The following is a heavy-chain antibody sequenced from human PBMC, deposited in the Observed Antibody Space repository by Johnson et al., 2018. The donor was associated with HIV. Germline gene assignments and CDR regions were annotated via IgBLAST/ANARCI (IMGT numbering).Heavy chain of an antibody. Sequence: VQLVESGGGVVWPGGSLRLSCAASGFTFDDYGMNWVRQVPGKGLEWVSGINWNGGSTGYADSVMGGFTLSRDNSKNTLYLPMNSLRAEDTAVYYCARGLRRTTVGNDAFDIWGQGTMVTVSS. D-gene: IGHD4-23*01. V-gene: IGHV3-20*04. CDR3: ARGLRRTTVGNDAFDI. J-gene: IGHJ3*02. CDR2: INWNGGST. CDR1: GFTFDDYG.